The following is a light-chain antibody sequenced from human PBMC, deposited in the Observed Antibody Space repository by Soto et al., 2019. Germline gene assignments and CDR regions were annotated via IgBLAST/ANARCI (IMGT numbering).Light chain of an antibody. CDR2: GAS. V-gene: IGKV3-15*01. Sequence: DIQMTQSPSTLSVSPGERATVSCRASQSVSSNLAWYQQKPGQAPRLLIYGASTRATGIPARFSGSGSGTEFTLTISSLQSEDFAVYYCQQYNNWPRTFGQGTKVDIK. CDR3: QQYNNWPRT. J-gene: IGKJ1*01. CDR1: QSVSSN.